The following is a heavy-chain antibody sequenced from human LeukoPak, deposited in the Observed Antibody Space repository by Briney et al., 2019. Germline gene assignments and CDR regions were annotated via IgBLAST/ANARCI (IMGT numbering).Heavy chain of an antibody. Sequence: GGSLRLSCAASGFTFDDYAMHWVRQAPGKGLEWVSLISGDGGSTYYADSVKGRFTISRDNSKSSLYLQMNSLRTEDTALYYCAKGPGSNYYMDVWGKGTTVTVSS. CDR3: AKGPGSNYYMDV. V-gene: IGHV3-43*02. CDR2: ISGDGGST. CDR1: GFTFDDYA. D-gene: IGHD3-10*01. J-gene: IGHJ6*03.